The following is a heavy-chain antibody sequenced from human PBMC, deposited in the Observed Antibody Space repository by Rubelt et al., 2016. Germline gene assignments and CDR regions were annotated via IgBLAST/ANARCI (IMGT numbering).Heavy chain of an antibody. D-gene: IGHD3-22*01. J-gene: IGHJ4*02. CDR3: ARAFGEYYESSGYYTRGDFDS. CDR2: ISYDGSNK. V-gene: IGHV3-30*07. Sequence: VISYDGSNKYYADSVKGRFTISRDNSKNTVYLQMNSLRADDTAVYYCARAFGEYYESSGYYTRGDFDSWGQGTLVTVSS.